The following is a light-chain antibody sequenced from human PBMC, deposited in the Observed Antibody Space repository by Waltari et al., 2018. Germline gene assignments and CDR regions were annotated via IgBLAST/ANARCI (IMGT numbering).Light chain of an antibody. CDR3: QQYKTWPYA. J-gene: IGKJ2*01. CDR2: AAS. CDR1: QSVSTN. V-gene: IGKV3-15*01. Sequence: EIVLTQSPATLSVSPGETATLSCRASQSVSTNLAWYQHAPGQAPRLLIYAASTRATGIPGRFSGSGSGTEFTLTIDNLRSEDFALFYCQQYKTWPYAFGQGTKIEIK.